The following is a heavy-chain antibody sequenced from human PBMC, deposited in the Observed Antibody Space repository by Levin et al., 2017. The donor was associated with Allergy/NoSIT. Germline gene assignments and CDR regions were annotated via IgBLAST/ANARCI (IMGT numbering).Heavy chain of an antibody. Sequence: PGGSLRLSCAASGFTFSSYAMHWVRQAPGKGLEWVAVISYDGSNKYYADSVKGRFTISRDNSKNTLYLQMNSLRAEDTAVYYCAREYDFWSGYSLYYYYGMDVWGQGTTVTVSS. V-gene: IGHV3-30*04. CDR3: AREYDFWSGYSLYYYYGMDV. CDR2: ISYDGSNK. J-gene: IGHJ6*02. CDR1: GFTFSSYA. D-gene: IGHD3-3*01.